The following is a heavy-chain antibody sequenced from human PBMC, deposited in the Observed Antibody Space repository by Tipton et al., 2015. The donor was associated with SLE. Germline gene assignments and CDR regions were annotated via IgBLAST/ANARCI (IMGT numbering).Heavy chain of an antibody. J-gene: IGHJ3*01. Sequence: QVQLVQSGPEVKKPGASVKVSCKASGYTFTDYYIQWVRQAPGQGLEWMGRIKPSSGGTKFAQKFQGRVTLTRDTSISTAYMELSSLRSDDTAVYFCARVDVVVAPNDAFDFWGQGTMVTVSS. CDR2: IKPSSGGT. D-gene: IGHD2-15*01. V-gene: IGHV1-2*06. CDR1: GYTFTDYY. CDR3: ARVDVVVAPNDAFDF.